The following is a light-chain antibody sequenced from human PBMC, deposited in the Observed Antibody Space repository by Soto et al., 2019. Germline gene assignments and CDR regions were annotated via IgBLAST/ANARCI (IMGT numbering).Light chain of an antibody. J-gene: IGKJ1*01. CDR1: QSISRG. CDR2: KAS. V-gene: IGKV1-5*03. CDR3: QQYNSYWT. Sequence: DIQMTQSPSTLSASVGDRVTITCRASQSISRGLAWYQQKPGKAPKLLIYKASTLESGVPSRFSGSGSGTEFTLTISSLQPDDFATYYCQQYNSYWTFGQGTTVEIK.